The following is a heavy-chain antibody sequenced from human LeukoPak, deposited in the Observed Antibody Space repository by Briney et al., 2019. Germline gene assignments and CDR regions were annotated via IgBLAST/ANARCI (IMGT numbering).Heavy chain of an antibody. CDR3: AKLGDSGYDSGTRDY. CDR1: GFTIDDYG. J-gene: IGHJ4*02. Sequence: GGSLRLSCATSGFTIDDYGMSWVRQAPGKGLEWVSSINWSGANTGYADSVKGRFTISRDNAKHSLYLQMDSLRAEDTAVYYCAKLGDSGYDSGTRDYWGQGTLVTVSS. V-gene: IGHV3-20*04. CDR2: INWSGANT. D-gene: IGHD5-12*01.